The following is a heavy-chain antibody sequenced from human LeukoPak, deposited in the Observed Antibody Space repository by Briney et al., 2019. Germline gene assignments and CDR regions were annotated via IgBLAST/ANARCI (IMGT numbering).Heavy chain of an antibody. CDR3: ATDTYYYDSSGYYSDY. D-gene: IGHD3-22*01. V-gene: IGHV1-2*02. Sequence: ASVKVSCKASGYSFTGYYMHWVRQAPGQGLEWMGWINPNSGGTNYAQKFQGRVTMTRDTSISTAYMELSRLRSDDTAVYYCATDTYYYDSSGYYSDYWGQGTLVTVSS. CDR2: INPNSGGT. J-gene: IGHJ4*02. CDR1: GYSFTGYY.